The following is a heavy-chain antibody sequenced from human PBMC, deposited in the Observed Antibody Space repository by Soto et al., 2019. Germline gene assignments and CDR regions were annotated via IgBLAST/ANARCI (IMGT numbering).Heavy chain of an antibody. D-gene: IGHD1-26*01. V-gene: IGHV3-30*03. J-gene: IGHJ4*02. CDR1: GFTFSSYG. CDR3: ADGGRYPYY. CDR2: ISYDGSTK. Sequence: GSLRLSCAASGFTFSSYGMHWVRQAPGKGLEWVAVISYDGSTKYYADSVKGRFTISRDNSKNTLYLQMNSLRAEDTAVYYCADGGRYPYYWGPGTLVTSP.